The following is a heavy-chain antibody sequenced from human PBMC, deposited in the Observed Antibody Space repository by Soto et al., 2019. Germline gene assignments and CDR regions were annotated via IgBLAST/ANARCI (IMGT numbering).Heavy chain of an antibody. CDR2: IYYSGST. CDR3: ARPAIQLERRWSDP. J-gene: IGHJ5*02. Sequence: SETLSLTCTVSGGSVSSSSPYWGWIRQPPGKGLEWIGNIYYSGSTYYNPSLKSRVTISVDTSKNQFSLKVSSVTAADTAVYYCARPAIQLERRWSDPWGKGTLVTVSS. D-gene: IGHD1-1*01. CDR1: GGSVSSSSPY. V-gene: IGHV4-39*01.